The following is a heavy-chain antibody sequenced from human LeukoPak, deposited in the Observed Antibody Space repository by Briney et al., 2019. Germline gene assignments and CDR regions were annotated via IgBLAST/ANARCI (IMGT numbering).Heavy chain of an antibody. D-gene: IGHD6-13*01. CDR1: GFTFSSYG. CDR3: ARDTWYSNSWLHAFDI. J-gene: IGHJ3*02. Sequence: GGSLRLSCAASGFTFSSYGMHWVRQAPGKGLEWVAVISYDGSNKYYADSVKGRFTISRDNSKNTLYLQMDSRRAEDTGLYYCARDTWYSNSWLHAFDIWGRGTMVTVSS. V-gene: IGHV3-30*03. CDR2: ISYDGSNK.